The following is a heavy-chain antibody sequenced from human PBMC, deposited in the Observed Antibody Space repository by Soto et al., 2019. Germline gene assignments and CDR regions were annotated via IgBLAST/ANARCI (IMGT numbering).Heavy chain of an antibody. J-gene: IGHJ4*02. Sequence: QLQLQESGPGLVKPSETLSLTCTVSGGSINSANYYWGWIRQPPGGGLEWIGNVYYRGTTYYNPSLKGRVTISVDTSKNQFSLKLSSVTAADSAVFFCVSHQRYSSGWYIDYWGQGTPVTASS. CDR1: GGSINSANYY. CDR3: VSHQRYSSGWYIDY. CDR2: VYYRGTT. D-gene: IGHD6-19*01. V-gene: IGHV4-39*01.